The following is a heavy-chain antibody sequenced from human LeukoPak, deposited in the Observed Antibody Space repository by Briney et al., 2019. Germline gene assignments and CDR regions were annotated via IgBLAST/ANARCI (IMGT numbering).Heavy chain of an antibody. D-gene: IGHD3-9*01. CDR1: GYTFTGYY. CDR3: ARGNYDILTGYDTLTGGY. V-gene: IGHV1-2*02. J-gene: IGHJ4*02. CDR2: INPNSGGT. Sequence: GASVKVSCKASGYTFTGYYMHWVRQAPGQGLEWMGWINPNSGGTNYAQKFQGRVTMTRDTSISTAYMELSRLRSDDTAVYYCARGNYDILTGYDTLTGGYWGQGTLITVSS.